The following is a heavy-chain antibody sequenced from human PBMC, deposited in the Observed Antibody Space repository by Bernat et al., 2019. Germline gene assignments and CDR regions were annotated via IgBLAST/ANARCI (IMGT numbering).Heavy chain of an antibody. CDR3: ARGVHCGGGCYSWGSFDM. V-gene: IGHV3-7*03. Sequence: EVQLVESGGGLVQPGGSLRLSCAASGFTFVSHWMTWVRQAPGKGLEWVANIKQDGNEDCYVDSVKGRFTISRDNARNSVYLQMNSLRAEDTGVYYCARGVHCGGGCYSWGSFDMWGQGTMVTVSS. CDR1: GFTFVSHW. J-gene: IGHJ3*02. D-gene: IGHD2-21*02. CDR2: IKQDGNED.